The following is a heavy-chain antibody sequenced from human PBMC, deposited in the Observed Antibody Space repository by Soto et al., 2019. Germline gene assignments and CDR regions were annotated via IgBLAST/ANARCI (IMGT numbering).Heavy chain of an antibody. J-gene: IGHJ4*02. V-gene: IGHV3-23*01. D-gene: IGHD3-10*01. CDR2: VGRGDST. CDR1: GFSFSTYA. CDR3: AKGGQSYDY. Sequence: GGSLRLSCAASGFSFSTYAMSWVRQAPGKGLEWVSTVGRGDSTFYADSVRGRFTISRDNSNNALFLQMNSLRADDTALYYCAKGGQSYDYWGQGTLVTVSS.